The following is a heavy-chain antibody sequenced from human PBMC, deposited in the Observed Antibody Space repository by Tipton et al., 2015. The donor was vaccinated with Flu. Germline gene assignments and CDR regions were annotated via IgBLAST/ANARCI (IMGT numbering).Heavy chain of an antibody. V-gene: IGHV3-72*01. D-gene: IGHD3-10*01. J-gene: IGHJ6*03. CDR1: GFTFSDHY. Sequence: SLRLSCAASGFTFSDHYMDWVRQAPGKGLEWVGRTRNKANSYTTEYAASVKGRFTISRDDSKNSLYLQMNSLKTEDTAVYYCARIYGSGPPYYYYYMDVWGKGTTVTVSS. CDR2: TRNKANSYTT. CDR3: ARIYGSGPPYYYYYMDV.